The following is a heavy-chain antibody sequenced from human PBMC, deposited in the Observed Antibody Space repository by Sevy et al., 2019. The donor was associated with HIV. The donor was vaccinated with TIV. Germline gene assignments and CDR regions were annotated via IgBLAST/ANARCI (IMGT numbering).Heavy chain of an antibody. D-gene: IGHD5-18*01. CDR2: ISYDGSNK. CDR1: GFTFSSYG. J-gene: IGHJ3*02. V-gene: IGHV3-30*18. Sequence: GGSLRLSCAASGFTFSSYGMRWVRQAPGKGLEWVAVISYDGSNKYYADSVKGRFTISRDNSKNTLYLQMNSLRAEDTAVYYCAKAGYSYGLDAFDIWGQWTMVTVSS. CDR3: AKAGYSYGLDAFDI.